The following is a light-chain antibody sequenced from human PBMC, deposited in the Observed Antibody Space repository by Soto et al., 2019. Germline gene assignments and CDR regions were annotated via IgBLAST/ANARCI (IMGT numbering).Light chain of an antibody. J-gene: IGKJ4*01. Sequence: DIQMTQSPSSLSASVGDRVTITCGASQGISNDLAWYQQKPGKVPKLLIYAASILQSGVPSRFSGSGSGTDFTLTISSLQPEDVATYYCQKYHSAPLTFGGGTKVEIK. CDR1: QGISND. CDR3: QKYHSAPLT. CDR2: AAS. V-gene: IGKV1-27*01.